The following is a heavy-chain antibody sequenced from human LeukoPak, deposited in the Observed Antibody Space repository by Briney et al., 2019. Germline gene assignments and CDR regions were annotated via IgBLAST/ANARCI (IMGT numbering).Heavy chain of an antibody. CDR1: GFTFSSYG. D-gene: IGHD3-22*01. CDR2: ISYDGSNK. J-gene: IGHJ4*02. CDR3: ATLPKGSGYYSQPYYSQPYYFDY. Sequence: GGSLRLSCAASGFTFSSYGMHWVRQAPGKGLEWVAVISYDGSNKYYADSVKGRFTISRDNSKNTLYLQMNSLRSDHTAVYYCATLPKGSGYYSQPYYSQPYYFDYWGQGTLVTVSS. V-gene: IGHV3-30*03.